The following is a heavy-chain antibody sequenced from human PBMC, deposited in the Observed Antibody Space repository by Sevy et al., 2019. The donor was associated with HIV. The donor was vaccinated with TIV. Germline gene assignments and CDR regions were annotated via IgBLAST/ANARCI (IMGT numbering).Heavy chain of an antibody. CDR2: IVVGSGNT. V-gene: IGHV1-58*01. J-gene: IGHJ6*02. Sequence: ASVKVSCKASGFTFTSSAVQWVRQARGQRLEWIGWIVVGSGNTNYAQKFQERVTITRDMSTSTAYMELSSLRSEAPAVYYWTAGLYDFWSGYYPEYYYYYYGMDVWGQGTTVTVSS. CDR1: GFTFTSSA. CDR3: TAGLYDFWSGYYPEYYYYYYGMDV. D-gene: IGHD3-3*01.